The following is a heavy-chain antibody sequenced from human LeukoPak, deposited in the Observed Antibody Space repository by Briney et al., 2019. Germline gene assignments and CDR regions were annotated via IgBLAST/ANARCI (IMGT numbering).Heavy chain of an antibody. D-gene: IGHD5-12*01. V-gene: IGHV3-21*01. CDR1: GFTFHSHS. CDR3: ARVAGYSGYEPGYFED. CDR2: ISMTSSYI. J-gene: IGHJ4*02. Sequence: SGGSLRLSCAASGFTFHSHSMNWVRQAPGKGLEWVSSISMTSSYIYYADSVKGRFTISRDNAKNSLYLHMNSLRAEDTAVYYCARVAGYSGYEPGYFEDWGQGTLVTVSS.